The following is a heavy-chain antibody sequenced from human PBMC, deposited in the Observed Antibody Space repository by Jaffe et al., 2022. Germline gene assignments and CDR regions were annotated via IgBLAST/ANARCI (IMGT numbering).Heavy chain of an antibody. V-gene: IGHV4-38-2*02. D-gene: IGHD5-18*01. CDR2: IYHSGST. CDR3: ARDRAWIQLWATFNWFDP. Sequence: QVQLQESGPGLVKPSETLSLTCAVSGYSISSGYYWGWIRQPPGKGLEWIGSIYHSGSTYYNPSLKSRVTISVDTSKNQFSLKLSSVTAADTAVYYCARDRAWIQLWATFNWFDPWGQGTLVTVSS. J-gene: IGHJ5*02. CDR1: GYSISSGYY.